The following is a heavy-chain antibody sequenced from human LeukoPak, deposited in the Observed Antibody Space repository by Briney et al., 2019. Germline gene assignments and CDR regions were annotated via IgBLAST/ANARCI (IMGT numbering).Heavy chain of an antibody. CDR1: GGSISSSSYY. D-gene: IGHD3-3*01. Sequence: SETLSLTCTVSGGSISSSSYYWGWIRQPPGKGLEWIGSIYYSGSTYYNPSLKSRVTISVDTSKNQFSLKLSSVTAADTAVYYCARHITIFGVVITWGQGTLVTVSS. CDR3: ARHITIFGVVIT. CDR2: IYYSGST. J-gene: IGHJ4*02. V-gene: IGHV4-39*01.